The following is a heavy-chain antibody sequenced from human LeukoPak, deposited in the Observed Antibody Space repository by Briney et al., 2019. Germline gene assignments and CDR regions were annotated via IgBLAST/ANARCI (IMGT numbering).Heavy chain of an antibody. D-gene: IGHD2-15*01. Sequence: PSETLSLPCAVYGESLNTYYWTWIRQPPGKALEWIGEIYESGSPEYNPSLKSRVTIPMVPSKQQFSLSLTSVTAADTAVYYCARGAWATRLGSWGLGTPVIVSS. V-gene: IGHV4-34*01. CDR3: ARGAWATRLGS. CDR1: GESLNTYY. CDR2: IYESGSP. J-gene: IGHJ4*02.